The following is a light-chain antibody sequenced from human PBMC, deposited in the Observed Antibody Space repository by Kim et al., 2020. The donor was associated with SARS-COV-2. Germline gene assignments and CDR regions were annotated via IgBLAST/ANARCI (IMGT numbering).Light chain of an antibody. Sequence: QSVLTQPPSVSGAPGQRVTISCTGSSSNIGAGYDVHWYQQLPGTAPKLLIYGNSNRPSGVPDRFSGSKSGTSASLAITGLQAEDEADYYCQSYDSSLSAVVFGGGTQLSDL. J-gene: IGLJ2*01. CDR1: SSNIGAGYD. CDR2: GNS. CDR3: QSYDSSLSAVV. V-gene: IGLV1-40*01.